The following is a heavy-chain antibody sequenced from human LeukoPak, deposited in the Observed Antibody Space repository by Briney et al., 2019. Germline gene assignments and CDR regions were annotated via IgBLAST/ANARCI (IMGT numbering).Heavy chain of an antibody. CDR3: ASPPTRECSSISCPLSY. V-gene: IGHV5-51*01. CDR1: GYSFTDYW. J-gene: IGHJ4*02. CDR2: IYPGDSDT. Sequence: GESLKISCKASGYSFTDYWIVWVLQMPGKGLEWMGIIYPGDSDTRYSPSFQGQVTISVDKSVSAAYLQWSSLKASDTAMYYCASPPTRECSSISCPLSYWGQGTLVTVSS. D-gene: IGHD2-2*01.